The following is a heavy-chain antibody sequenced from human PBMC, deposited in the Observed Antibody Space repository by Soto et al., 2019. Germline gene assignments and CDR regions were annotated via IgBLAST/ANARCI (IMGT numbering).Heavy chain of an antibody. J-gene: IGHJ6*02. CDR3: AREGDIVVVPAAISLTTPNYYYYGMDV. D-gene: IGHD2-2*02. Sequence: QVQLVESGGGVVQPGRSLRLSCAASGFTFSSYGMHWVRQAPGKGLEWVAVIWYDGSNKYYADSVKGRFTISRDNSKNTLDLQMNSLRAEDTAVYYCAREGDIVVVPAAISLTTPNYYYYGMDVWGQGTTVTVSS. CDR1: GFTFSSYG. CDR2: IWYDGSNK. V-gene: IGHV3-33*01.